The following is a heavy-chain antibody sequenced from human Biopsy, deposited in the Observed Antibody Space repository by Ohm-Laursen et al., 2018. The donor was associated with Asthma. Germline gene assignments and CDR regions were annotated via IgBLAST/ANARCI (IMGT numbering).Heavy chain of an antibody. CDR3: ARTYYDFLTGQVNDTFAL. CDR1: GYTFIHFA. J-gene: IGHJ3*01. D-gene: IGHD3-9*01. V-gene: IGHV1-3*01. Sequence: GASVKVSCKVSGYTFIHFAIHWVRQAPGQRLGWMGWINAGDGNTKYSQKFQGRVTITRDTSASTAYMDLRSLRSEDTAMYYCARTYYDFLTGQVNDTFALWGQGTMVTVSS. CDR2: INAGDGNT.